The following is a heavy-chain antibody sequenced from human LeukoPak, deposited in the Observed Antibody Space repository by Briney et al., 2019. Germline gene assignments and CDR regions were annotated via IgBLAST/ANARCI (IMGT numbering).Heavy chain of an antibody. CDR1: GGSFSGYY. J-gene: IGHJ6*03. CDR2: INHSGST. V-gene: IGHV4-34*01. Sequence: SETLSLTCAVYGGSFSGYYWSWIRQPPGKGLEWIGEINHSGSTNYNPSLKSRVTISVDTSKNQFSLKLSSVTAADTAVYYCARGRISIFGVVNRDYYYYMDVWGKGTTVTVSS. CDR3: ARGRISIFGVVNRDYYYYMDV. D-gene: IGHD3-3*01.